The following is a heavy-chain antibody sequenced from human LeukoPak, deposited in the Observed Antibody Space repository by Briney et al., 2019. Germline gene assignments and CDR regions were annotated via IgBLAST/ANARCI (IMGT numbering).Heavy chain of an antibody. CDR2: INSDVSGT. D-gene: IGHD3-16*01. J-gene: IGHJ3*02. Sequence: GGSLRLSCAASGFTFSIYWMHRVRQVPGKGLVWVSHINSDVSGTSYADSVKGRFTISRDNAKNTLYLQMNGLRAEDTAVYYCARAGVGGAFDIWGQGTMVTVSS. V-gene: IGHV3-74*01. CDR1: GFTFSIYW. CDR3: ARAGVGGAFDI.